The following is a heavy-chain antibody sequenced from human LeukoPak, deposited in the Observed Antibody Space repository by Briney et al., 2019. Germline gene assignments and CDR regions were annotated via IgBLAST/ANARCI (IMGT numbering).Heavy chain of an antibody. D-gene: IGHD6-13*01. CDR2: ISSSSSYI. J-gene: IGHJ6*02. Sequence: GGSLRLSCAASGFTFSSYSMNWVRQAPGKGLEWVSSISSSSSYIYYADSVKGRFTISRDNAKNSLYLQMNSLRAEDTAVYYCAREVVVGYSSTRYYYGMDVWGQGTTVTVSS. CDR1: GFTFSSYS. CDR3: AREVVVGYSSTRYYYGMDV. V-gene: IGHV3-21*01.